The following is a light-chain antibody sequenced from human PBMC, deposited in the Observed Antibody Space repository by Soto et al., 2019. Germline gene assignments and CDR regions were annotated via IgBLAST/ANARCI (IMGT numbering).Light chain of an antibody. CDR2: NVN. V-gene: IGLV2-11*01. J-gene: IGLJ1*01. Sequence: HSALIQPPSVSGSPGQSVTISCTGTSSDVGSYDYVSWYQQHPGTVPKPMIYNVNTQPSGVPDRFSGSKSGNTASMTISGPQAEDEAERCHVCYVFGTGTKFTVL. CDR1: SSDVGSYDY. CDR3: VCYV.